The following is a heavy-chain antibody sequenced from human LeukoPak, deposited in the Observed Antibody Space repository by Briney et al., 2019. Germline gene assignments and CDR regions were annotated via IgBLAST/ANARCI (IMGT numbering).Heavy chain of an antibody. V-gene: IGHV3-30*18. CDR1: GFSFRSQG. CDR2: ISYDGSNE. J-gene: IGHJ3*02. Sequence: GRSLRLSCTASGFSFRSQGMHWVRQVPGKGLEWVAVISYDGSNEYYADSVKGRFTISRDNSKNTLYLQMNSLRAEDTAVYYCAKEKQLGAFDIWGQGTMVTVSS. CDR3: AKEKQLGAFDI. D-gene: IGHD6-13*01.